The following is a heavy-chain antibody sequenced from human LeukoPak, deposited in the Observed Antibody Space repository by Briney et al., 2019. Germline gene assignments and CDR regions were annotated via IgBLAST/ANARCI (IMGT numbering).Heavy chain of an antibody. CDR1: GFTYSSYA. J-gene: IGHJ4*02. D-gene: IGHD1-26*01. V-gene: IGHV3-74*01. CDR2: ISSDGSST. CDR3: ARAQMGAPTDY. Sequence: GGSLRLSCAASGFTYSSYAMYWVRQAPGKGLVWVSRISSDGSSTIYADSVKGRFTISRDIAKNTLYLQMNSLRAEDTAVYYCARAQMGAPTDYWGQGTLVTVSS.